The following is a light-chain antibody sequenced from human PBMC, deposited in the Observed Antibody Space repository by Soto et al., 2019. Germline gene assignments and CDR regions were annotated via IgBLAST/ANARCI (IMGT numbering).Light chain of an antibody. CDR2: WAS. CDR1: QTLLHSNGNNY. Sequence: DIAMTQSPLSLPVTPGEPASISCRSSQTLLHSNGNNYLDWYLQKPGPPPKLLIYWASTREFRGRYRFSGSGAGTDFNLNISSLQAEDVAVYYCQKEYSTPPTFGGGTKVDIK. V-gene: IGKV2-28*01. CDR3: QKEYSTPPT. J-gene: IGKJ4*01.